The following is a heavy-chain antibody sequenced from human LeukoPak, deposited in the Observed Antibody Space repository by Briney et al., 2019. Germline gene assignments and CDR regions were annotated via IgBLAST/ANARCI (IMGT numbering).Heavy chain of an antibody. V-gene: IGHV4-39*01. Sequence: ASETLSLTCTVSGGSISSSSYYWGWIRQPPGKGLEWIGSIYYSGSTYYNPSLKSRVTISVDTSKNQFSLRLSSVTAADTAVYYCARSFSGIGTVNWFDPWGQGTLVTVSS. CDR1: GGSISSSSYY. CDR2: IYYSGST. J-gene: IGHJ5*02. D-gene: IGHD3-10*01. CDR3: ARSFSGIGTVNWFDP.